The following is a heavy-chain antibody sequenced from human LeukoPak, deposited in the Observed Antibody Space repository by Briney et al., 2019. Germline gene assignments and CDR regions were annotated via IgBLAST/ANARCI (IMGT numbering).Heavy chain of an antibody. Sequence: PGGSLRLSCAASGFTFSNYAMSWVRQVPGKGLEWVSTIIGSGGSAYYADSVNGRFTISRDNSKNTLYLQMNSLRAEDTAVYYCAKALYPNPPFEIAAAGTRFGYWGQGTLVTVSS. J-gene: IGHJ4*02. D-gene: IGHD6-13*01. CDR1: GFTFSNYA. CDR3: AKALYPNPPFEIAAAGTRFGY. CDR2: IIGSGGSA. V-gene: IGHV3-23*01.